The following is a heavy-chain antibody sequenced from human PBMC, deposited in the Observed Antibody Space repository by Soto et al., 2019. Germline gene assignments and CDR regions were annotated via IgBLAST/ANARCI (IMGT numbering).Heavy chain of an antibody. Sequence: EVQLVESGGGLVQPGGSLRLSCAASGLSFNIYWMHWVRQVPGKGLVWLARINSDGSHTIYVDSVKGRFTISRDNAKSTGLLQMDILRDEDTGVYYCAGGMAGLDVWGQGTTVTVSS. CDR3: AGGMAGLDV. J-gene: IGHJ6*02. V-gene: IGHV3-74*01. CDR2: INSDGSHT. CDR1: GLSFNIYW.